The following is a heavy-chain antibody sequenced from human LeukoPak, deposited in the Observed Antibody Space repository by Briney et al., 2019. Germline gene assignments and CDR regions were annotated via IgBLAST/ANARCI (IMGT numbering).Heavy chain of an antibody. CDR3: ARPKYSGAYNDASDI. Sequence: PGGSLRLACAASGFTFSRYSMNWVRQAPGKGLEWVSSISSSSSYTYYGDSVKGRFTMSRDNARNSLYLQMNSLRAEDTAVYYCARPKYSGAYNDASDIWGQGTMVTVSS. D-gene: IGHD1-26*01. CDR1: GFTFSRYS. CDR2: ISSSSSYT. J-gene: IGHJ3*02. V-gene: IGHV3-21*01.